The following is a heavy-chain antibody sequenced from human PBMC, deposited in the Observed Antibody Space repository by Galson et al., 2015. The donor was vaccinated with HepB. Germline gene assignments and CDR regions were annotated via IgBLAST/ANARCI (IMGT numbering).Heavy chain of an antibody. V-gene: IGHV3-21*01. J-gene: IGHJ4*02. CDR2: ISSRRSYI. D-gene: IGHD6-19*01. Sequence: SLRLSCAASGFTFGSYSMNWVRQAPGKGLEWVASISSRRSYIHYADSVKGRFTISRDNAEGSLYLHMSSLTTDDTAVYFCASLGAGERSGGWYRADYWGQGTLVTVSS. CDR1: GFTFGSYS. CDR3: ASLGAGERSGGWYRADY.